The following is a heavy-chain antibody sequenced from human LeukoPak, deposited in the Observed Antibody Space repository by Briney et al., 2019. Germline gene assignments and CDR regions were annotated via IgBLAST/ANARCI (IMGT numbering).Heavy chain of an antibody. Sequence: SETLSLTCTVSGGSISSSSYYWGWIRQPPGKGLEWIGSIYYSGSTYYNPSLESRVTISVDTSKNQFSLKLSSVTAADTAVYYCAGYNYYGSGSYSRFDYWGQGTLVTVSS. CDR2: IYYSGST. CDR3: AGYNYYGSGSYSRFDY. D-gene: IGHD3-10*01. V-gene: IGHV4-39*01. J-gene: IGHJ4*02. CDR1: GGSISSSSYY.